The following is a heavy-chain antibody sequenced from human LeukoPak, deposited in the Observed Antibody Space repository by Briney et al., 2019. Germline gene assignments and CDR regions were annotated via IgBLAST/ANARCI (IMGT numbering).Heavy chain of an antibody. D-gene: IGHD6-6*01. J-gene: IGHJ4*02. V-gene: IGHV4-39*01. Sequence: SETLSLTCTVSGGSISSSSYFWGWIRQSPGKGLEWIGSIYYSGGTYYNPSLKSRVTISVDTSKNQFSLKLSSVTAADTAVYYCARREGARPMDYWGQGTLVTVSS. CDR3: ARREGARPMDY. CDR1: GGSISSSSYF. CDR2: IYYSGGT.